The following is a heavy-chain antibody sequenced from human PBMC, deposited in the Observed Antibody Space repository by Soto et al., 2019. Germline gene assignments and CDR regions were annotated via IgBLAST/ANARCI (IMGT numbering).Heavy chain of an antibody. V-gene: IGHV4-61*01. J-gene: IGHJ4*02. D-gene: IGHD3-22*01. CDR2: IYYSGST. CDR3: ARVRSSGDSLGY. Sequence: VQLQESGPGLVKPSETLSLTCTVSGGSVSSGSYYWSWIRQPPGKGLEWIGYIYYSGSTNYNPSLKGRVTISVDTSKNQFSLKLSSVTAADTAVYYCARVRSSGDSLGYWGQGTLVTVSS. CDR1: GGSVSSGSYY.